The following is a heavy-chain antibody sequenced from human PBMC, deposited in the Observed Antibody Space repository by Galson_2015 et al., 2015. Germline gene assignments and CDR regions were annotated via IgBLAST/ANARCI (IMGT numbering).Heavy chain of an antibody. CDR3: ARVHAVVVVAEYYFDY. Sequence: SLRLSCAASGFTFSNAWMAWVRQAPGRGLEWVGRIKSEIDGGTTDYAAPVKGRFTISRDDSKNTLYLQMNSLRAEDTAVYYCARVHAVVVVAEYYFDYWGQGTLVTVSS. CDR2: IKSEIDGGTT. CDR1: GFTFSNAW. J-gene: IGHJ4*02. V-gene: IGHV3-15*01. D-gene: IGHD2-15*01.